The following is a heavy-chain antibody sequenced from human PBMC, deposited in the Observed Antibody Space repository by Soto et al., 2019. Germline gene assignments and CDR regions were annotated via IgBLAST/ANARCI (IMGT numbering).Heavy chain of an antibody. CDR3: ARVASAGTNFEY. D-gene: IGHD6-13*01. V-gene: IGHV4-39*02. Sequence: SEILSLTCTVPGDSISSDGHHWGWLRQPPGKGLEWIGNIYYSGSTYYNPSHKSRVTISVDTSRNHFSLKLSSVTAADTAVYYFARVASAGTNFEYWGQGTLVPVSS. J-gene: IGHJ4*02. CDR2: IYYSGST. CDR1: GDSISSDGHH.